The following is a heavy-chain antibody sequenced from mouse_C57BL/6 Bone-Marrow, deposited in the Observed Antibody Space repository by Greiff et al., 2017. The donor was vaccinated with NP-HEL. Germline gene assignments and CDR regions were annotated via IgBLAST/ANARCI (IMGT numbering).Heavy chain of an antibody. Sequence: QVQLQQSGAELVRPGASVTLSCKASGYTFTDYEMHWVKQTPVHGLEWIGAIDPETGGTAYNQKFKGKAILTADKSSSTAYMELRSLTSEDSAVYYCTREKYYYGSSYCCWYFDVWGTGTTVTVSA. V-gene: IGHV1-15*01. D-gene: IGHD1-1*01. CDR1: GYTFTDYE. CDR3: TREKYYYGSSYCCWYFDV. J-gene: IGHJ1*03. CDR2: IDPETGGT.